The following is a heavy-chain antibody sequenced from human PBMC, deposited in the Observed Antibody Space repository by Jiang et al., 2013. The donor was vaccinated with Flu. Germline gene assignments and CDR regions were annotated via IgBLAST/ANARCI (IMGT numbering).Heavy chain of an antibody. V-gene: IGHV1-2*02. CDR1: GYTFTGYY. Sequence: QLVESGAEVKKPGASVKVSCKASGYTFTGYYMHWVRQAPGQGLEWMGWINPGSGGTNYAQKFQGRVTMTRDTSISTAYMELSRLRSDDTAVYYCARESLLWFGESANYYYYGMDVWGQGTTVTVSS. CDR3: ARESLLWFGESANYYYYGMDV. CDR2: INPGSGGT. D-gene: IGHD3-10*01. J-gene: IGHJ6*02.